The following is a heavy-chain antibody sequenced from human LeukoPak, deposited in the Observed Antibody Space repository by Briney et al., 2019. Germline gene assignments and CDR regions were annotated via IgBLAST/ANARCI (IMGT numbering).Heavy chain of an antibody. Sequence: GGSLRLSCAASGFTFTNYAMTWARQAPGKGLECVSAISGSGSGTYYADSVKGRFTISRDNSKYTLYLRMNSMRAEDTAVYYCAKDSGTTVTSADYWGQGTLVTVSS. CDR3: AKDSGTTVTSADY. D-gene: IGHD4-17*01. V-gene: IGHV3-23*01. CDR2: ISGSGSGT. CDR1: GFTFTNYA. J-gene: IGHJ4*02.